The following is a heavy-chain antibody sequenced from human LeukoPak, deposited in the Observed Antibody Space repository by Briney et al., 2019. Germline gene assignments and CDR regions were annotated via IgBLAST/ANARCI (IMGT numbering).Heavy chain of an antibody. CDR2: ISGAGGST. CDR3: AKSSYYDSSGFYREYYFDY. V-gene: IGHV3-23*01. Sequence: GGSLRLSCAASGFTFSSYGMHWVRQAPGKGLEWVSAISGAGGSTHYADSVKGRFTIFRDNSKNTLYLQMNSLRAGDTAVYYCAKSSYYDSSGFYREYYFDYWGQGTLVPVSS. J-gene: IGHJ4*02. D-gene: IGHD3-22*01. CDR1: GFTFSSYG.